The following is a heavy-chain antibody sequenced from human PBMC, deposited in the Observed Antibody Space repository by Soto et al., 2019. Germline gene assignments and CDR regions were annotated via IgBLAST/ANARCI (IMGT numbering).Heavy chain of an antibody. J-gene: IGHJ6*02. CDR2: ISAYNGNT. D-gene: IGHD6-6*01. CDR1: GYTFTSYG. Sequence: QVQLVQSGAEVKKPGASVKVSCKASGYTFTSYGISWVRQAPGQGLEWMGWISAYNGNTNYAQKLQGRVTMTTDTSTSIGHMELRSLISEDTAVYCCARAAREPPYVIDVWGQGTTVTVSS. CDR3: ARAAREPPYVIDV. V-gene: IGHV1-18*01.